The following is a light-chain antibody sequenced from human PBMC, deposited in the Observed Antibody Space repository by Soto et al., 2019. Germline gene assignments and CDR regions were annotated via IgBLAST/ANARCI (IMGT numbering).Light chain of an antibody. V-gene: IGKV2-28*01. J-gene: IGKJ1*01. CDR3: MQALQTQWT. CDR1: QSLLYSNGYHY. CDR2: LGS. Sequence: DIVMTQSPFSLAVTPGEPASISCRSSQSLLYSNGYHYLDWFVQKPGQSPQLLIYLGSNRASGVPDRFSGSGSGTDFTLKINRVEAEDVGVYYCMQALQTQWTFGQGTKVDIK.